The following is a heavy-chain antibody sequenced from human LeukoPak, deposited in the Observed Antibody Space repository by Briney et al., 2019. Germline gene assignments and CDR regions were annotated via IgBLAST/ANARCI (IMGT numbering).Heavy chain of an antibody. Sequence: GGSLRLSCAASGFAFSSYSMNWVRQAPGKGLEWVSSISSSSSYIYYADSVKGRFTISRDNAKNSLYLQMNSLRAEDTAVYYCASYLLGYCSSTSCATLSAFDYWGQGTLVTVSS. CDR3: ASYLLGYCSSTSCATLSAFDY. CDR2: ISSSSSYI. CDR1: GFAFSSYS. V-gene: IGHV3-21*01. J-gene: IGHJ4*02. D-gene: IGHD2-2*01.